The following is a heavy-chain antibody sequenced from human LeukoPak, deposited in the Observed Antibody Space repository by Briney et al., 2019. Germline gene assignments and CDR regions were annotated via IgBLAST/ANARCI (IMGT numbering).Heavy chain of an antibody. D-gene: IGHD2-15*01. CDR2: IYYSGST. V-gene: IGHV4-39*01. J-gene: IGHJ4*02. CDR1: GGSISSSSYY. CDR3: AGVVAATLVGGGTVFDY. Sequence: PSETLSLTCTVSGGSISSSSYYWGWIRQPPGKGLEWIGSIYYSGSTYYNPSLKSRVTISVDTSKNQSSLKLSSVTAADTAVYYCAGVVAATLVGGGTVFDYWGQGTLVTVSS.